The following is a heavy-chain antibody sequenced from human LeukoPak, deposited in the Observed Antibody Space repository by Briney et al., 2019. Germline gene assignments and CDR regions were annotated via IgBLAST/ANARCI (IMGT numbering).Heavy chain of an antibody. D-gene: IGHD6-19*01. CDR3: ASYGGGVAGFTY. Sequence: PSETLSLTCTVSGGSISNYYWSWIRQPPGKGLEWLGYIFYSGTTNYNPSLKSRVTISVDTSKNQFSLKLSSVTAADTAVYCCASYGGGVAGFTYWGQGTLVTVSS. V-gene: IGHV4-59*01. J-gene: IGHJ4*02. CDR1: GGSISNYY. CDR2: IFYSGTT.